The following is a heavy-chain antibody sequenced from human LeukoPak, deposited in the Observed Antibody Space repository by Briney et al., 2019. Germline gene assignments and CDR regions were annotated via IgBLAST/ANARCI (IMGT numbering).Heavy chain of an antibody. Sequence: GGSLRLSCAASGFSFSSYGMHWVRQAPGKGLEWVAVIWFDGSNKYYADSVKGRFTISRDNSKNTLYLQMDSLRAEDTAEYYCARELPPVMKYYFDYWGQGTLVTVSS. CDR2: IWFDGSNK. D-gene: IGHD4-11*01. CDR1: GFSFSSYG. CDR3: ARELPPVMKYYFDY. V-gene: IGHV3-33*01. J-gene: IGHJ4*02.